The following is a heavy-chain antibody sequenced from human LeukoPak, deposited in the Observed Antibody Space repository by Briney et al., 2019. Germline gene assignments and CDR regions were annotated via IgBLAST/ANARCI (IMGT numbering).Heavy chain of an antibody. V-gene: IGHV4-4*02. CDR3: TRESGAFSPFGF. J-gene: IGHJ4*02. CDR2: VHLNGAT. D-gene: IGHD1-26*01. CDR1: GGSITTTNW. Sequence: SGTLSLTCAVSGGSITTTNWWSWVRQPPGKGLEWIGEVHLNGATNYNPSLESRFSMSIDKSNNHLSLEVTSVTAADTAMYYCTRESGAFSPFGFWGQGALVTVSS.